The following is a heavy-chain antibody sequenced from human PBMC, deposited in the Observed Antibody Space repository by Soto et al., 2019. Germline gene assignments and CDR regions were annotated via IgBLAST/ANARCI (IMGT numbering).Heavy chain of an antibody. Sequence: QVQLQESGPGLVKPSQTLSLTCSVSGGSISSGGYYWSWIRQHPEKGLEWIGYIYYSGSTNYNPSLQSRVLISVDTSSNRFSLDLRSVTAADTAIYYCARHSASWQWFDYWGQGTLVTVSS. V-gene: IGHV4-31*03. D-gene: IGHD1-26*01. CDR1: GGSISSGGYY. CDR3: ARHSASWQWFDY. J-gene: IGHJ5*01. CDR2: IYYSGST.